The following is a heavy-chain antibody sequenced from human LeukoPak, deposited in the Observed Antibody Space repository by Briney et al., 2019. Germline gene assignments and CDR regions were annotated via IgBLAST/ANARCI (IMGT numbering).Heavy chain of an antibody. CDR1: GYTFSSYW. CDR2: IYPGDSGT. V-gene: IGHV5-51*01. CDR3: VRQNDFRLDY. J-gene: IGHJ4*02. D-gene: IGHD3-3*01. Sequence: GESLKISCKGSGYTFSSYWIGWVRQMPGKGLEWMGIIYPGDSGTRYSPSLQGQVAISVDTSIGTAYLQWSSLKASDTAIYYCVRQNDFRLDYWGQGTLVTVSS.